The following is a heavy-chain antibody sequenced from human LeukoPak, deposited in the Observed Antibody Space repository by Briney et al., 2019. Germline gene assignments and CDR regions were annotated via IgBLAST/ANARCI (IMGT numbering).Heavy chain of an antibody. Sequence: PSETLSLTCTVSGGSISSYYWSWIRQPPGKGLEWIGYIYYSGSTNYNPSLKSRVTIPVDTFKNQFSLKLSSVTAADTAVYYCARHERGPGIAVAGTYYYYGMDVWGQGTTVTVSS. D-gene: IGHD6-19*01. CDR2: IYYSGST. CDR1: GGSISSYY. J-gene: IGHJ6*02. CDR3: ARHERGPGIAVAGTYYYYGMDV. V-gene: IGHV4-59*08.